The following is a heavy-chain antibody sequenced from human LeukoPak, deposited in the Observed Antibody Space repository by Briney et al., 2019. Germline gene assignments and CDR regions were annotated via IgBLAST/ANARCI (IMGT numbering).Heavy chain of an antibody. CDR2: IYYSGST. D-gene: IGHD3-3*01. J-gene: IGHJ5*02. V-gene: IGHV4-39*01. CDR3: ARQDFWSGYYFDP. CDR1: GGSISSSSYS. Sequence: SETLSLTCTVSGGSISSSSYSWGWIRQPPGKGLEWIGSIYYSGSTYYNPSLKSRVTISVDTSKNQFSLKLSSVTAADTAVYYCARQDFWSGYYFDPWGQGTLVTVSS.